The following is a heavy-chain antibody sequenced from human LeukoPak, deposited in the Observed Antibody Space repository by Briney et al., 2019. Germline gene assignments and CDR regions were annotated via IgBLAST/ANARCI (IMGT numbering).Heavy chain of an antibody. CDR2: ISYDGSQK. CDR3: ARERVGESTTWYDLGYYYHGLDV. V-gene: IGHV3-30*04. J-gene: IGHJ6*02. D-gene: IGHD3-10*01. Sequence: GGSLRLSCTASGFTFSHSAMHWVRQAPGKGLEWVAVISYDGSQKYYADSVKGRFTNSRDNSKNLLSLQLNNLRPEDTALYYCARERVGESTTWYDLGYYYHGLDVWGQGTTVIVSS. CDR1: GFTFSHSA.